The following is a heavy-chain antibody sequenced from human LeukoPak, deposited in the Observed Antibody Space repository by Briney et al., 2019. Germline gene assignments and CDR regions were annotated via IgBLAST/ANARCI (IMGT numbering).Heavy chain of an antibody. Sequence: SETLSLTCTVSGGSISSSSYYWGWIRQPPGKGLEWIVSIYYSGSTYYNPSLKSPVSISIDTSKNKFYLNLSSVTAADTAVYYCARRAAGTFDYWGQGILVTVSS. CDR2: IYYSGST. CDR3: ARRAAGTFDY. CDR1: GGSISSSSYY. D-gene: IGHD6-13*01. J-gene: IGHJ4*02. V-gene: IGHV4-39*01.